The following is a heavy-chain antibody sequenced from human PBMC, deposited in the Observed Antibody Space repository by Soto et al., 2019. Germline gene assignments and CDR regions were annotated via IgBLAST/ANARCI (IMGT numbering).Heavy chain of an antibody. CDR2: IKSKNDGGTT. CDR3: TPDAAPPPPVAGSDY. V-gene: IGHV3-15*07. CDR1: GFTFSNAW. Sequence: EVQLVESGGGLVKPGGSLRLSCAASGFTFSNAWMNWVRQAPGKGLEWVGRIKSKNDGGTTDYAAPVKGRFTISRDDSKNPLYLEMNSLKTQDTAGYYCTPDAAPPPPVAGSDYWGQGTLVTVSS. D-gene: IGHD6-19*01. J-gene: IGHJ4*02.